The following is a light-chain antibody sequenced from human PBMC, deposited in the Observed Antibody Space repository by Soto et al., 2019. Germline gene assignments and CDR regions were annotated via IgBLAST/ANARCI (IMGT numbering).Light chain of an antibody. J-gene: IGKJ4*01. Sequence: EIVLTQSPGTLSLSPGEGDTLSCRASQSVSSNSLAWYQQKPGQAPRLLIYGASTRATGIPDRFSGSGSGTDFTLTINRLEPEDFAIYYCQHYANWPLTFGGGTKVESK. CDR3: QHYANWPLT. CDR2: GAS. CDR1: QSVSSNS. V-gene: IGKV3-20*01.